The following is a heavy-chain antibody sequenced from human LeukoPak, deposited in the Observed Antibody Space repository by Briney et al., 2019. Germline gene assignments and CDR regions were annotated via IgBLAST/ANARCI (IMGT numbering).Heavy chain of an antibody. CDR1: GFTFSSYD. Sequence: GGCLRLSCAASGFTFSSYDMHWVRQATGKGLEWVSAIGTAGDTYYPGSVKGRFTISRENAKNSLYLQMNSLRAGDTAVYYCARGTGIGAVDYWGQGTLVTVSS. D-gene: IGHD1-14*01. CDR3: ARGTGIGAVDY. J-gene: IGHJ4*02. V-gene: IGHV3-13*01. CDR2: IGTAGDT.